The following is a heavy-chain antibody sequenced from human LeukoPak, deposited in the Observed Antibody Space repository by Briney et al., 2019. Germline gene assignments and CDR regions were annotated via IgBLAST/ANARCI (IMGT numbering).Heavy chain of an antibody. CDR2: ISSSSSYI. V-gene: IGHV3-21*01. CDR3: ARARSGYDFDY. D-gene: IGHD5-12*01. J-gene: IGHJ4*02. CDR1: GFTFSSYS. Sequence: GGSLRLSCAASGFTFSSYSMNWVRQAPGKWLEWVSSISSSSSYIYYADSVKGRFTISRDNAKNSLYLQMNSLRAEETAVYYCARARSGYDFDYWGQGTLVTVSS.